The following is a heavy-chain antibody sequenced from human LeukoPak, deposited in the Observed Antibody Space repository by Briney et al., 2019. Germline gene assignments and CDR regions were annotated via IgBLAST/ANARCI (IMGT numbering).Heavy chain of an antibody. V-gene: IGHV3-9*01. J-gene: IGHJ4*02. D-gene: IGHD3-22*01. CDR3: AKGPVYDSSGYYSGHFDY. Sequence: GRSLRLSCAASGFTFDDYAMPWVRQAPGKGLEWVSGISWSSGSIGYADSVKGRFTISRDNAKNSLYLQMNSLRAEDTALYYCAKGPVYDSSGYYSGHFDYWGQGTLVTVSS. CDR1: GFTFDDYA. CDR2: ISWSSGSI.